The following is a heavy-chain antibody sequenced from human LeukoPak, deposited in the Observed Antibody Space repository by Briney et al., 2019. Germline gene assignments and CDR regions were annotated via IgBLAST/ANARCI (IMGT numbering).Heavy chain of an antibody. J-gene: IGHJ4*02. CDR1: GFTFDDYG. V-gene: IGHV3-20*03. D-gene: IGHD3-3*01. Sequence: GGSLRLSYAASGFTFDDYGMSWVRQAPGKGLEWVSGITWNGGDTGYADSVKGRFTISRDNAKNSLYLQMNSLRAEDTAVYYCARSSDFWSGYYNDYWGQGTLVTVSS. CDR2: ITWNGGDT. CDR3: ARSSDFWSGYYNDY.